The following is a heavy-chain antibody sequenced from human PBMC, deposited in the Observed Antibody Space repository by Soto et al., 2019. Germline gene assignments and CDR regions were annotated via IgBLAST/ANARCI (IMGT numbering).Heavy chain of an antibody. J-gene: IGHJ3*02. Sequence: KTSETLSLTCTVSGGSISSGDYYWSWIRQPPGKGLEWIGYIYYSGSTYYNPSLKSRVTISVDTSKNQFSLKLSSVTAADTAVYYCARAGARWIENTFDIWGQGTMVTVSS. CDR1: GGSISSGDYY. CDR3: ARAGARWIENTFDI. V-gene: IGHV4-30-4*01. CDR2: IYYSGST. D-gene: IGHD2-2*03.